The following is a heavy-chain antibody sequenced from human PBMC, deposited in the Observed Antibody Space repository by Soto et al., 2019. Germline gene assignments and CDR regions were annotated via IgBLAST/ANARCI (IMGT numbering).Heavy chain of an antibody. D-gene: IGHD5-18*01. CDR1: GFTFSTYT. Sequence: PGGSLRLSCAASGFTFSTYTMNWVRQAPGKGLEWVATIKKKGSEKYYVDSVKGRFTISRDNAKNSLYLQMNSLRAEDTAVYYCARGYSYAHYWGQGTLVTVSS. CDR3: ARGYSYAHY. V-gene: IGHV3-7*03. J-gene: IGHJ4*02. CDR2: IKKKGSEK.